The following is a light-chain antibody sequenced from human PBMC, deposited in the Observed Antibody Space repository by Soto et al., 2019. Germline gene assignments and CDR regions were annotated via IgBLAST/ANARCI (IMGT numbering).Light chain of an antibody. V-gene: IGKV3-11*01. CDR2: DAS. CDR3: QQRSSGLT. J-gene: IGKJ4*01. Sequence: EIVLTQSPATLSSSPGERATLSCRASQSVGTYLAWYHHKPGQAPRLLIYDASNWATGIPARFSGSGSGTNFTLTISRLEPEDYGVYYCQQRSSGLTFGGGTKVEIK. CDR1: QSVGTY.